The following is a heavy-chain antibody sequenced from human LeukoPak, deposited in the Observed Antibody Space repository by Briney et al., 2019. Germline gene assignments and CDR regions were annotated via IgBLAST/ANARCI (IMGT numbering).Heavy chain of an antibody. J-gene: IGHJ3*02. CDR2: ISSSSSYI. CDR3: ARDRHYYDSSGYWVDAFDI. CDR1: GFTFSSYA. Sequence: GGSLRLSCAASGFTFSSYAMNWVRQAPGKGLEWVSSISSSSSYIYYADSVKGRFTISRDNAKNSLYLQMNSLRAEDTAVYYCARDRHYYDSSGYWVDAFDIWGQGTMVTVSS. D-gene: IGHD3-22*01. V-gene: IGHV3-21*01.